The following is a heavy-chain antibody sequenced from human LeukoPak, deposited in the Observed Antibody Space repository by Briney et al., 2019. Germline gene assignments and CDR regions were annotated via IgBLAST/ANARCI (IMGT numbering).Heavy chain of an antibody. V-gene: IGHV3-23*01. CDR3: AKGVYSTSWWSVDY. CDR1: GFTFSHYA. CDR2: ISGSGGST. J-gene: IGHJ4*02. D-gene: IGHD2-2*01. Sequence: QAGGSLRLSCAASGFTFSHYAMSWVRQAPGKGLEWVSGISGSGGSTYYADSVRGRFTISRDNSKDTLYLQVSCLRAEDTAVYYCAKGVYSTSWWSVDYWGQGTLVTVSS.